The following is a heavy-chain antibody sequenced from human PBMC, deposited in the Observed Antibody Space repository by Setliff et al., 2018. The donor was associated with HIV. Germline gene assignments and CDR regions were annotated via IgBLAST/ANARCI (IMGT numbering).Heavy chain of an antibody. CDR1: GGSISSGIYY. J-gene: IGHJ3*02. Sequence: PSETLSLTCTVSGGSISSGIYYWIWIRQPAGKGLEWIGHVYTTGGTNYNPSLESRLTIPVDTSRNQFSLRLSSVTAADTAVYYCARAPTGVTNAFDIWGQGTMVTVSS. CDR2: VYTTGGT. V-gene: IGHV4-61*09. D-gene: IGHD2-8*02. CDR3: ARAPTGVTNAFDI.